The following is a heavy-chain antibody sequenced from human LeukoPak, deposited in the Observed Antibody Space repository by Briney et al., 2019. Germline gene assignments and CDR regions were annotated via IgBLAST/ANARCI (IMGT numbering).Heavy chain of an antibody. CDR2: ISGSGGST. J-gene: IGHJ6*02. V-gene: IGHV3-23*01. CDR3: AKSHYYDSTGYYYYYYGMDV. D-gene: IGHD3-22*01. Sequence: QPGGSLRLPCAASGFTFSSYAMSWVRQAPGKGLEWVSGISGSGGSTYYADSVKGRFTISRDNSKNTLYLQMNSLRAEDTAVYYCAKSHYYDSTGYYYYYYGMDVWGQGTTVTVSS. CDR1: GFTFSSYA.